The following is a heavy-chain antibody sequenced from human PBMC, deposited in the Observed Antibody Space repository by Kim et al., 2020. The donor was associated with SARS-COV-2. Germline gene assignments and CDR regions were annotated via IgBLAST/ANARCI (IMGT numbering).Heavy chain of an antibody. Sequence: TIYAQKFQGRVTMTEDTSTDTAYMELSSLRSGDTAVYYCATGGPGHWFDPWGQGTLVTVSS. CDR2: T. J-gene: IGHJ5*02. D-gene: IGHD2-15*01. CDR3: ATGGPGHWFDP. V-gene: IGHV1-24*01.